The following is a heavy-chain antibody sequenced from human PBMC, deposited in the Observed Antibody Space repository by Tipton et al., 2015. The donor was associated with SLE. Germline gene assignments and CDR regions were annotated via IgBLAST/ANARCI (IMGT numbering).Heavy chain of an antibody. V-gene: IGHV4-4*08. J-gene: IGHJ6*03. CDR1: GCSISTNY. CDR2: IYTRGST. CDR3: ARVYSTTYDYYYMEV. Sequence: TLSLTCTVSGCSISTNYWTWIRQPPGKGLAWIGYIYTRGSTRYNPSLKSRVTISMGTSKNQVSMKLSSVTAADTAIYYCARVYSTTYDYYYMEVWGKGTTVTVSS. D-gene: IGHD2/OR15-2a*01.